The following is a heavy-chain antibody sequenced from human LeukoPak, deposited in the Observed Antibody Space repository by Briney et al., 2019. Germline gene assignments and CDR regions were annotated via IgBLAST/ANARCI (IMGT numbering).Heavy chain of an antibody. CDR3: AGTDTNRFDY. Sequence: SETLSLTCTVSGGSISSYYWNWIRQPAGKGLEWIGRIYTSGNTNYSPSLKSRVTISVDKSKNQFSLKLSSVTAADTAVYYCAGTDTNRFDYWGQAALVTVSS. CDR1: GGSISSYY. CDR2: IYTSGNT. V-gene: IGHV4-4*07. J-gene: IGHJ4*02. D-gene: IGHD1-14*01.